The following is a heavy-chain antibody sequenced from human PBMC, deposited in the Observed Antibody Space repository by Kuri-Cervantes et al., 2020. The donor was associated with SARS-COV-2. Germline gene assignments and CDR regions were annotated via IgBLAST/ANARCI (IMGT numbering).Heavy chain of an antibody. CDR3: ARGDTFGGVIASYNWFDP. J-gene: IGHJ5*02. V-gene: IGHV4-34*01. D-gene: IGHD3-16*02. CDR1: GGSFSGYY. Sequence: GSLRLSCAVYGGSFSGYYWSWIRQPPGKGLEWIGEINHSGSTNYNPSLKSRVTISVDKSKNQFSLKLSSVTAADTAVYYCARGDTFGGVIASYNWFDPWGQGTLVTVSS. CDR2: INHSGST.